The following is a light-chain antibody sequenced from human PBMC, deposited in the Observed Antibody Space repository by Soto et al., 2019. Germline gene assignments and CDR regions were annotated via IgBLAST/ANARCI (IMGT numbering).Light chain of an antibody. CDR2: DAS. CDR3: EPRRSLSLK. CDR1: QSVSSY. V-gene: IGKV3-11*01. Sequence: EIVLTQSPGTLSLSPGERATLSCRASQSVSSYLAWYQQKPGQAPRLLIYDASNRATGIPARFSGSGSGTDFALTIRGREPEELAVYYFEPRRSLSLKFGRGTRLEIK. J-gene: IGKJ5*01.